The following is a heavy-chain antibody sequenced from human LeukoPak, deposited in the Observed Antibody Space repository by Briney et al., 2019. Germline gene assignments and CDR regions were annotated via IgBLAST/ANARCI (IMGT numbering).Heavy chain of an antibody. D-gene: IGHD2-8*01. J-gene: IGHJ5*02. V-gene: IGHV1-18*01. CDR2: ISAYNGNT. Sequence: ASVKVSCKASGYTFTSYGISWVRQAPGQGLEWMGWISAYNGNTNYAQKLQGRVTMTTDTSTSTAYMELRSLRSDDTAVYYCARHGGYCTNGVCFHNWFDPWGQGTLVTVSS. CDR1: GYTFTSYG. CDR3: ARHGGYCTNGVCFHNWFDP.